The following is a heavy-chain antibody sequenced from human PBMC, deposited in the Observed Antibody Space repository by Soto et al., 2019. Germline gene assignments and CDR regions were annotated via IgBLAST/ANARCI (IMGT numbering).Heavy chain of an antibody. J-gene: IGHJ5*02. V-gene: IGHV1-18*01. CDR2: ISAYNGNT. D-gene: IGHD6-6*01. CDR1: GYTFTSYG. CDR3: ARAIRSSYWFDP. Sequence: QVQLVQSGAEVKKPGASVKVSCKASGYTFTSYGISWVRQAPGQGLEWMGWISAYNGNTNYAQKLQGRVTMTTDTSTITAYMELSRLRSDDTAVYYWARAIRSSYWFDPWGQGTLVTVSS.